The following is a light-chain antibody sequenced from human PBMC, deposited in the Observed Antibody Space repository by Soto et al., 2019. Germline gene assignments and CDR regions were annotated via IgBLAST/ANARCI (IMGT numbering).Light chain of an antibody. CDR3: QQYKSYPIT. CDR1: QSISSW. V-gene: IGKV1-5*03. J-gene: IGKJ5*01. CDR2: KAS. Sequence: DIQMTQSPSTLSASAGERVSITCRASQSISSWLAWYQQKPGKAPTVLIYKASSLETGVPSRFSGSGSGTEFTLTITSLQPDDFATYYCQQYKSYPITFGQGTRLEIK.